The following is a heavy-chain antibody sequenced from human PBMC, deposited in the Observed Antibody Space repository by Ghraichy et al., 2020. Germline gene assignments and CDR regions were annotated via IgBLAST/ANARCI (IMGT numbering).Heavy chain of an antibody. CDR1: GGSISSYY. CDR2: IYTSGST. J-gene: IGHJ3*02. Sequence: SETLSLTCTVSGGSISSYYWSWIRQPPGKGLEWIGYIYTSGSTNYNPSLKSRVTISVDTSKNQFSLKLSSVTAADTAVYYCARGSSGWRWSDAFDIWGQGTMVTVSS. CDR3: ARGSSGWRWSDAFDI. V-gene: IGHV4-4*09. D-gene: IGHD6-19*01.